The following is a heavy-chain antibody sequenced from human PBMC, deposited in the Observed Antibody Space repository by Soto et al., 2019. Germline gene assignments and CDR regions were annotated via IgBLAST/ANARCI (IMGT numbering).Heavy chain of an antibody. Sequence: EASVKVSCKASGYTFNSYGISWVRPDPEQGLEWMGWISAYNGNTNYAQKLQGRVTMTTDTSTSTAYMELRSLRSDDTAVYYCARDRIAVAGVRDFDYWGQGTLVTVSS. CDR2: ISAYNGNT. J-gene: IGHJ4*02. V-gene: IGHV1-18*01. CDR3: ARDRIAVAGVRDFDY. CDR1: GYTFNSYG. D-gene: IGHD6-19*01.